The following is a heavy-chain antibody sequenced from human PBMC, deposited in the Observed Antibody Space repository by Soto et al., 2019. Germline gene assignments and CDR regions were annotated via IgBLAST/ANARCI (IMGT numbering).Heavy chain of an antibody. D-gene: IGHD3-22*01. CDR2: IYYSGST. J-gene: IGHJ6*02. CDR1: GGSISSYY. Sequence: SETLSLTCTVSGGSISSYYWSWIRQPPGKGLEWIGYIYYSGSTNYNPSLKSRVTISVDTSKNQFSLKLSSVTAADTAVYYCARVPAEGYDSRFYGMDVWGQGTTVTVSS. CDR3: ARVPAEGYDSRFYGMDV. V-gene: IGHV4-59*01.